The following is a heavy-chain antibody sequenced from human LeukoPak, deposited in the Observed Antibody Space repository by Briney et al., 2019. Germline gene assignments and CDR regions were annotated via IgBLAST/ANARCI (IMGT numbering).Heavy chain of an antibody. D-gene: IGHD5-18*01. CDR1: GYTFTGYY. J-gene: IGHJ4*02. CDR3: ARDQSYGYPRDY. V-gene: IGHV1-2*06. CDR2: INPNSGGT. Sequence: ASVKVSCKASGYTFTGYYMHWVRQAPGQGLEWMGRINPNSGGTNYAQKFQGRVTMTRDTSISTAYMELSRLRSDDTAVYYCARDQSYGYPRDYWGQGTPVTVSS.